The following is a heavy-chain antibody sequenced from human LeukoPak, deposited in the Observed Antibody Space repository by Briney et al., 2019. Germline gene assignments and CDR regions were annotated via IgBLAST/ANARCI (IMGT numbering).Heavy chain of an antibody. J-gene: IGHJ4*02. CDR1: GGSISSGDYY. V-gene: IGHV4-30-4*08. Sequence: PSETLSLTCTVSGGSISSGDYYWSWIRQPPGKGLEWIGYIYYSGSTCYNPSLKSRVTISVDTSKNQFSLKLSSVTAADTAVYYCARDPIVGATHGDYWGQGTLVTVSS. CDR2: IYYSGST. CDR3: ARDPIVGATHGDY. D-gene: IGHD1-26*01.